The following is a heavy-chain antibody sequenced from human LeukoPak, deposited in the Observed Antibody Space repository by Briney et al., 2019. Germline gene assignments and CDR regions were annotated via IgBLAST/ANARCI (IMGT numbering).Heavy chain of an antibody. CDR1: GFTFSSYS. Sequence: GGSLRLSCAASGFTFSSYSMNWVRQAPGKGLEWVSSISSSSSYIYYADSVKGRFTISRDNAKNSLYLQMNSLRAEDTAEYYCARAVKAGYSSTGGDYWGQGTLVTVSS. J-gene: IGHJ4*02. D-gene: IGHD6-19*01. CDR2: ISSSSSYI. CDR3: ARAVKAGYSSTGGDY. V-gene: IGHV3-21*01.